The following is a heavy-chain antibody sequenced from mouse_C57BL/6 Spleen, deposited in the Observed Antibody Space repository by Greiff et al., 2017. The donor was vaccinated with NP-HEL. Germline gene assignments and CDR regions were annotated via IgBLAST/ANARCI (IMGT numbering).Heavy chain of an antibody. CDR3: ASSILYGSSFPYYYAMDY. D-gene: IGHD1-1*01. Sequence: EVQLQESGPELVKPGASVKISCKASGYSFTDYNMNWVKQSNGKSLEWIGEINPNYGTTRYNQKFKGKATLTVDKSSSTAYMQLISLTSEDSAVYYCASSILYGSSFPYYYAMDYWGQGTSVTVSS. V-gene: IGHV1-39*01. J-gene: IGHJ4*01. CDR1: GYSFTDYN. CDR2: INPNYGTT.